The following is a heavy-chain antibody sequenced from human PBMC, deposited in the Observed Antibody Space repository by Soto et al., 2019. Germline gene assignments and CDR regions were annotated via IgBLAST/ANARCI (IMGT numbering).Heavy chain of an antibody. CDR3: ARAKVIEYYYGSGSHRKTLYFFDS. V-gene: IGHV4-34*01. Sequence: SETLSLTCAVYGGSFSGYYWSWIRQPPGKGLEWIGGINHSGSTKYNSSLKSPVTISVDTSKNQFSLRLSSVTAADTAVYYCARAKVIEYYYGSGSHRKTLYFFDSWGQGTLVTVSS. CDR1: GGSFSGYY. CDR2: INHSGST. J-gene: IGHJ4*02. D-gene: IGHD3-10*01.